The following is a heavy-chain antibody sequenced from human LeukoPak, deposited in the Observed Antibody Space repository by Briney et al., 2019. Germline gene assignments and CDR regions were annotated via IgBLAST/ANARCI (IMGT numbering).Heavy chain of an antibody. CDR2: INHSGST. Sequence: SETLSLTCTVSGYSISTGYYRSWIRQPPGKGLEWIGEINHSGSTNYNPSLKSRVTISVDTSKNQFSLKLSSVTAADTAVYYCARVVVAATEAFDIWGQGTVVTVSS. CDR1: GYSISTGYY. J-gene: IGHJ3*02. V-gene: IGHV4-34*01. D-gene: IGHD2-15*01. CDR3: ARVVVAATEAFDI.